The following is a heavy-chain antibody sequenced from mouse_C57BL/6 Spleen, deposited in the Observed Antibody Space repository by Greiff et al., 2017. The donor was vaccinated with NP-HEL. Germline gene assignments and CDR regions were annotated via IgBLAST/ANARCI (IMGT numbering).Heavy chain of an antibody. CDR3: ARWDLRYFDY. D-gene: IGHD4-1*01. V-gene: IGHV1-82*01. CDR2: IYPGDGDT. CDR1: GYAFSSSW. J-gene: IGHJ2*01. Sequence: VQLQESGPELVKPGASVKISCKASGYAFSSSWMNWVKQRPGKGLEWIGRIYPGDGDTNYNGKFKGKATLTADKSSSTAYMQLSSLTSEDSAVYFCARWDLRYFDYWGQGTTLTVSS.